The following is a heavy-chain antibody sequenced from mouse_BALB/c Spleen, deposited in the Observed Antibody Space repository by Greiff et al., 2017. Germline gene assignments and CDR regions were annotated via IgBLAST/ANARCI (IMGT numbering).Heavy chain of an antibody. D-gene: IGHD1-1*01. CDR3: ARGGSSLHAMDY. Sequence: QVQLKQSGPGLVQPSQSLSITCTVSGFSLTSYGVHWVRQSPGKGLEWLGVIWSGGSTDYNAAFISRLSISKDNSKSQVFFKMNSLQANDTAIYYCARGGSSLHAMDYWGQGTSVTVSS. V-gene: IGHV2-2*02. CDR1: GFSLTSYG. CDR2: IWSGGST. J-gene: IGHJ4*01.